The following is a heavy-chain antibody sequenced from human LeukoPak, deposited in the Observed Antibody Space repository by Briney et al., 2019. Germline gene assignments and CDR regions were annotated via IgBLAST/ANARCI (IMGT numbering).Heavy chain of an antibody. V-gene: IGHV3-30*02. CDR3: ANDLWSGFDY. Sequence: GGSLRLSCAASGFTFSSHGMHWVRQAPGKGLEWVAFIRYDGSNKYYADSVKGRFTISRDNSKNTLYLQMNSLRAEDTAVYYCANDLWSGFDYWGQGILVTVSS. CDR1: GFTFSSHG. J-gene: IGHJ4*02. CDR2: IRYDGSNK. D-gene: IGHD3-3*01.